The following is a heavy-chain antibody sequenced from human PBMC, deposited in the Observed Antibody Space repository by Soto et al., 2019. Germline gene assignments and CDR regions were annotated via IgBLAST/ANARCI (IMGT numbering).Heavy chain of an antibody. CDR3: ARRTRGAGWFDP. CDR1: GFTFSDNY. CDR2: ISDSGNII. Sequence: QVQLVESGGGLVKPGGYLRLSCAASGFTFSDNYMTWIRQAPGKGLEWVAYISDSGNIIYYADSVQGRFTASRDNAKNSLYLQMNSLSAEDPAVYYCARRTRGAGWFDPWGQGTLVTVSS. V-gene: IGHV3-11*01. D-gene: IGHD6-19*01. J-gene: IGHJ5*02.